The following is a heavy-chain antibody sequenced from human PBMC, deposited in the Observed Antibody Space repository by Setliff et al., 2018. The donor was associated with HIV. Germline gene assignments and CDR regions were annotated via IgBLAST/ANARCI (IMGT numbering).Heavy chain of an antibody. CDR2: SIPILGIG. Sequence: ASVKVSCKASGYTFTDNYIHWVRQAPGQGLEWMGRSIPILGIGNDEQAQKFKGRVTFTADKSTSTVYMELSSLRSEDTAVYYCARCGAGEWHLYMDVWGKGTAVTVSS. J-gene: IGHJ6*03. CDR3: ARCGAGEWHLYMDV. D-gene: IGHD3-16*01. V-gene: IGHV1-69*02. CDR1: GYTFTDNY.